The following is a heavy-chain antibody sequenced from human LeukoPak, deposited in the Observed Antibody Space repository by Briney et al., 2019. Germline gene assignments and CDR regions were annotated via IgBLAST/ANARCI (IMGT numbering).Heavy chain of an antibody. J-gene: IGHJ4*02. V-gene: IGHV3-30*02. CDR1: GFTFSSYG. CDR3: AKASDYVWGSYRHPLDY. CDR2: IRYDGSNK. Sequence: GGSLRLSCAASGFTFSSYGMHWVRQAPGKGLEWVAFIRYDGSNKYYADSVKGRFTISRDNSENTLYLQMNSLRAEDTAVYYCAKASDYVWGSYRHPLDYWGQGTLVTVSS. D-gene: IGHD3-16*02.